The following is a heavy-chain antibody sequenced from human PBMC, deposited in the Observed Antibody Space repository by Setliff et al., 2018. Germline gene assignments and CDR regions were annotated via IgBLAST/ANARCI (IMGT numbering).Heavy chain of an antibody. CDR2: IYTSWST. Sequence: SETLSLTCTVSDDSISSRHYYWSWIRQPAGKGLEWLGQIYTSWSTNYNPSLKSRVTISLDTSKNQFSLSLSSVTAADTAVYFCAREGRSSTRGWYMDAWGKGTSVTVSS. J-gene: IGHJ6*03. D-gene: IGHD2-2*01. CDR3: AREGRSSTRGWYMDA. V-gene: IGHV4-61*09. CDR1: DDSISSRHYY.